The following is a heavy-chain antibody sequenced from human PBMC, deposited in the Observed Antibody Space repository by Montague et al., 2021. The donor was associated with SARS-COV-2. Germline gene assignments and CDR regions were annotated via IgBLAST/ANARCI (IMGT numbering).Heavy chain of an antibody. CDR2: TYHSGST. CDR3: ARLGVVPSPRTFDP. V-gene: IGHV4-4*02. CDR1: GASISSNNW. D-gene: IGHD3-10*01. J-gene: IGHJ5*02. Sequence: SETLSLTCEVSGASISSNNWWIWVRQSPGKGLEWTGETYHSGSTNYNPSLRSRVTISVDKSKNQFSLKVNSVSAADTAVYYCARLGVVPSPRTFDPWGQGTVVTVSS.